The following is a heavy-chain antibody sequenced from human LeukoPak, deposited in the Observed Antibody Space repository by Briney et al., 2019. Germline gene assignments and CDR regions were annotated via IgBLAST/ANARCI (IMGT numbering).Heavy chain of an antibody. CDR1: GGTFSSYA. V-gene: IGHV1-69*05. D-gene: IGHD3-3*02. CDR2: IIPIFGTA. Sequence: GASVKVSCEASGGTFSSYAISWVRQAPGQGLEWMGGIIPIFGTANYAQKFQGRVTITTDESTSTAYMELSSLRSEDTAVYYCAHVRSGDERGFDPWGQGTLVTVSS. J-gene: IGHJ5*02. CDR3: AHVRSGDERGFDP.